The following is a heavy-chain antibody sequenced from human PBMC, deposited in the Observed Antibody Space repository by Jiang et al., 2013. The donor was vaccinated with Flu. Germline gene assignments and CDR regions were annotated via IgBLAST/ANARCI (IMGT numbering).Heavy chain of an antibody. CDR3: ARDGSNDGYNDALDI. J-gene: IGHJ3*02. CDR2: ISDSGYM. D-gene: IGHD5-24*01. CDR1: GFSFNTFG. Sequence: VQLVESGGGLVKPGGSLRLSCAASGFSFNTFGMNWVRQAPGKGLEWVSSISDSGYMYYADSLKGRFTISRDNAKSSVYLNMNSLRAEDTAVYYCARDGSNDGYNDALDIWGQGTMVTVSS. V-gene: IGHV3-21*06.